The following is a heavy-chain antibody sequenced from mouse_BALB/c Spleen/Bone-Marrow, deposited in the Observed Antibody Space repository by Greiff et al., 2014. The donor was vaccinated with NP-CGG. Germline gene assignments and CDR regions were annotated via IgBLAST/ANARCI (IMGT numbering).Heavy chain of an antibody. D-gene: IGHD2-4*01. CDR3: ARHAYYDQTEFSFVY. CDR1: GFSFNSYG. V-gene: IGHV5-9-2*01. J-gene: IGHJ3*01. CDR2: ISGGGSYT. Sequence: EVQVVESGGGLVKSGGSLKLSCAASGFSFNSYGMSWVRQTPEKRLEWVATISGGGSYTFYPDSVKGRFTISRDNAKNNLYLQRSSLRSEDTALYYCARHAYYDQTEFSFVYWGQGTLVTVSA.